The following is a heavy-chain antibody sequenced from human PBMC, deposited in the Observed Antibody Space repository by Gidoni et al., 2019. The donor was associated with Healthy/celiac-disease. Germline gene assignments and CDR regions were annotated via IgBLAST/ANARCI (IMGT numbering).Heavy chain of an antibody. D-gene: IGHD6-19*01. J-gene: IGHJ4*02. Sequence: QVQLVESGGGVVQPGRSLRPSCAASGFTFRSYGMHWVRQAPGKGLAWVAVIWYDGSNKYYADSVKGRFTISRDNSKNTLYLQMNSLRAEDTAVYYCARDESDIAVAGYFDYWGQGTLVTVSS. V-gene: IGHV3-33*01. CDR1: GFTFRSYG. CDR3: ARDESDIAVAGYFDY. CDR2: IWYDGSNK.